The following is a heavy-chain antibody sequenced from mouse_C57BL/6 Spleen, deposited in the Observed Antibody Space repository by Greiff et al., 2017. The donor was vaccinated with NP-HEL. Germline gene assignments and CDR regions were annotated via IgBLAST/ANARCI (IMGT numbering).Heavy chain of an antibody. D-gene: IGHD3-2*02. Sequence: QVQLQQPGAELVKPGASVKMSCKASGYTFTSYWITWVKQRPGQGLEWIGDIYPGSGSTSYNEKFKSKATLTVDTSSSTAYMQLSSLTSEDSAVYYCATKDSSGYGGFAYWGQGTLVTVSA. CDR2: IYPGSGST. V-gene: IGHV1-55*01. CDR3: ATKDSSGYGGFAY. CDR1: GYTFTSYW. J-gene: IGHJ3*01.